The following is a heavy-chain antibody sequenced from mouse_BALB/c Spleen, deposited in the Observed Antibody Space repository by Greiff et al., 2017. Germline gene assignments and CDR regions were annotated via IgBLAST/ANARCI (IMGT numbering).Heavy chain of an antibody. J-gene: IGHJ4*01. CDR1: GYSITSDYA. CDR2: ISYSGST. V-gene: IGHV3-2*02. Sequence: EVKLVESGPGLVKPSQSLSLTCTVTGYSITSDYAWNWIRQFPGNKLEWMGYISYSGSTSYNPSLKSRISITRDTSKNQFFLQLNSVTTEDTATYYCARDGYYGSSHVYAMDYWGQGTSVTVSS. D-gene: IGHD1-1*01. CDR3: ARDGYYGSSHVYAMDY.